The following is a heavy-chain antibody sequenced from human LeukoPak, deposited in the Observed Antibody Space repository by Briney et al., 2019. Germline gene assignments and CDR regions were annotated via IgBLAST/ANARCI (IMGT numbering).Heavy chain of an antibody. D-gene: IGHD1-26*01. CDR2: IYYTGST. CDR3: ASFSGTSRFEY. Sequence: PSETLSLTCTVSGGSISWYYWSWIRQPPGKGLEWIGYIYYTGSTNYNPSLKSRVTISVDTPRDDFSLKLTSVTAADTAVYYCASFSGTSRFEYWGQGILVTVSP. CDR1: GGSISWYY. J-gene: IGHJ4*02. V-gene: IGHV4-59*01.